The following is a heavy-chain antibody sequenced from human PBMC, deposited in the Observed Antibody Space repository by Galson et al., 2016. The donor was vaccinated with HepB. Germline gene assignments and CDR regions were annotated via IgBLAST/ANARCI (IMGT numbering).Heavy chain of an antibody. CDR1: GLTFDDFL. Sequence: SLRLSCAASGLTFDDFLMHWVRQGPDKGLEWVALISYDGASQYYADSVKGRFTISRDNSKNTLSLQMTSLRPEDTGRYYCARGESGSYSYWGQGTLVSVS. CDR2: ISYDGASQ. CDR3: ARGESGSYSY. V-gene: IGHV3-30-3*01. J-gene: IGHJ4*02. D-gene: IGHD1-26*01.